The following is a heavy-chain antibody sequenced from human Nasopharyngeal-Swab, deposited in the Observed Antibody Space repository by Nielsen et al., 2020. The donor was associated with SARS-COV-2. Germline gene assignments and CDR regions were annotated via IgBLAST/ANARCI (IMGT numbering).Heavy chain of an antibody. CDR1: GFTFSSYA. V-gene: IGHV3-23*01. D-gene: IGHD1-26*01. CDR2: ISGSGGST. Sequence: GESLKIYCAASGFTFSSYAMSWVRQAPGKGLEWVSAISGSGGSTYYADSVKGRFTISRDNSKNTLYLQMNSLRAEDTAVYYCAKAGGGSYYFDYWGQGTLVTVSS. J-gene: IGHJ4*02. CDR3: AKAGGGSYYFDY.